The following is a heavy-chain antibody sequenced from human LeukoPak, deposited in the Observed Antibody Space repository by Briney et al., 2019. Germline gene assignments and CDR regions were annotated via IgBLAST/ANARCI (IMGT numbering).Heavy chain of an antibody. D-gene: IGHD6-19*01. CDR1: GGSISSYY. CDR2: VYYSGST. V-gene: IGHV4-59*08. J-gene: IGHJ4*02. CDR3: AGGWPEFDY. Sequence: KASETLSLTCTVSGGSISSYYWSWIRQPPGKGLEWIGYVYYSGSTNYNPSLKSRVTISVDTSKNQFSLKLSSVTAADTAVYYCAGGWPEFDYWGQGTLVTVSS.